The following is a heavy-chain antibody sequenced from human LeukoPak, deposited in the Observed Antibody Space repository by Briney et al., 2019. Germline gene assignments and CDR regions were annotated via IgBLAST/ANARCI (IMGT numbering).Heavy chain of an antibody. CDR2: IIPIFGTA. V-gene: IGHV1-69*05. D-gene: IGHD1-26*01. CDR3: EAPVVGAFAFDI. Sequence: ASVKVSCKASGGTFSSYAISWVRQAPGQGLEWMGGIIPIFGTANYAQKFQGGVTITTDESTSTAYMELSSLRSEDTAVYYCEAPVVGAFAFDIWGPGTMVTVSS. J-gene: IGHJ3*02. CDR1: GGTFSSYA.